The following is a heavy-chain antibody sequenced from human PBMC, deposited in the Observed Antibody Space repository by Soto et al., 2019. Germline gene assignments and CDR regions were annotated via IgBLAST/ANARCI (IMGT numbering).Heavy chain of an antibody. CDR1: GCIFRVYS. D-gene: IGHD3-3*01. CDR3: TKATYSEFWSGSGPFDC. J-gene: IGHJ4*02. Sequence: GPLLLSWWVSGCIFRVYSVTWVPKEQGKGLEWGSGMRGRGGSAYYADSVKGRFTNSRDNSKNTVYLQMHSLTAEDTGVYYCTKATYSEFWSGSGPFDCWGKGLLVSVS. CDR2: MRGRGGSA. V-gene: IGHV3-23*01.